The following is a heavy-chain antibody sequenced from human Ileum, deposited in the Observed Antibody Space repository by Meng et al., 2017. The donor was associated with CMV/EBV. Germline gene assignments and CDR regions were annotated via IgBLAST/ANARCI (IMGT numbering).Heavy chain of an antibody. CDR3: ARNYGSGNWNFFHY. Sequence: QVPLQESGPGLGKTSETLSLTCYVSGGSISNYYWSWIRQPAGKGLEWIAHIYTSGTTNYNPSLKSRVTMSVDTSRNQFSLKLTSVTAADTAVYYCARNYGSGNWNFFHYWGQGTLVTVSS. CDR2: IYTSGTT. V-gene: IGHV4-4*07. D-gene: IGHD3-10*01. J-gene: IGHJ4*02. CDR1: GGSISNYY.